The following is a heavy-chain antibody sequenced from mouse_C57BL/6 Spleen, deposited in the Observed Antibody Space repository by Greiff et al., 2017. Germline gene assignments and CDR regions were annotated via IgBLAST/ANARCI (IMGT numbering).Heavy chain of an antibody. V-gene: IGHV1-74*01. CDR2: IHPSDSDT. CDR3: AIGTIVKSAMDY. CDR1: GYTFTSYW. D-gene: IGHD2-5*01. Sequence: VQLQQPGAELVKPGASVTVSCKASGYTFTSYWMHWVKQRPGQGLEWIGRIHPSDSDTNYNQKFKGKATLTVDKSASTAYMQLSSLTSEDSAVYYWAIGTIVKSAMDYWGQGTSVTVSS. J-gene: IGHJ4*01.